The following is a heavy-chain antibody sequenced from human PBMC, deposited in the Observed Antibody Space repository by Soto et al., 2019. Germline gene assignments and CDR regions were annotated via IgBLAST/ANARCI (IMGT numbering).Heavy chain of an antibody. V-gene: IGHV1-18*04. CDR1: GYTFTSYG. CDR3: AREPDYGDYPYYYYGMDV. CDR2: ISAYNGNT. D-gene: IGHD4-17*01. Sequence: QVQLVQSGAEVKKPGASVKVSCKASGYTFTSYGISWVRQAPGQGLEWMGWISAYNGNTNYAQKLQRRVTMTTDTSTSTAYVELRSLRSDDTAVYYCAREPDYGDYPYYYYGMDVWGQGTTVTVSS. J-gene: IGHJ6*02.